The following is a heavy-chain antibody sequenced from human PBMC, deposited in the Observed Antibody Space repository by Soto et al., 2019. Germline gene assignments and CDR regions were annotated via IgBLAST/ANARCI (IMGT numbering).Heavy chain of an antibody. J-gene: IGHJ2*01. D-gene: IGHD2-15*01. CDR2: ISAYNGNT. CDR1: GYTFTSYG. CDR3: ARVIVVVVAGHPTGYFDL. V-gene: IGHV1-18*01. Sequence: ASVKVSCKASGYTFTSYGISWVRQAPGQGLEWMGWISAYNGNTNYAQKLQGRVTMTTDTSTSTAYMELRSLRSDDTAVYYCARVIVVVVAGHPTGYFDLWGRGTLVTVSS.